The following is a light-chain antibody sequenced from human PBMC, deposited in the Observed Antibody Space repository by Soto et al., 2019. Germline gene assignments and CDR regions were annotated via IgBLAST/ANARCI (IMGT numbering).Light chain of an antibody. CDR1: SSDVGGYNY. CDR3: SSYSSISPYV. J-gene: IGLJ1*01. Sequence: QSALTQPASVSGSPGQSIAISCTGTSSDVGGYNYVSWYQHHPGKAPKPMIYDVSNRPSGVSNRFSGSKSGNTASLTISGLQAEDEADYYCSSYSSISPYVFGTGTKVTVL. CDR2: DVS. V-gene: IGLV2-14*03.